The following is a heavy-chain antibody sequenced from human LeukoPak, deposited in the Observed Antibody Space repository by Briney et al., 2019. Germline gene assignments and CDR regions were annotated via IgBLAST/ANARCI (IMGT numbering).Heavy chain of an antibody. CDR2: INPNSGGT. Sequence: ASVKVSCKASGYTFTGYYMHWVRRAPGQGLEWMGWINPNSGGTNYAQKFQGRVTMTRDTSISTAYMELSRLRSDDTAVYYCARDGSGWYSYFDYWGQGTLVTVSS. J-gene: IGHJ4*02. V-gene: IGHV1-2*02. D-gene: IGHD6-19*01. CDR1: GYTFTGYY. CDR3: ARDGSGWYSYFDY.